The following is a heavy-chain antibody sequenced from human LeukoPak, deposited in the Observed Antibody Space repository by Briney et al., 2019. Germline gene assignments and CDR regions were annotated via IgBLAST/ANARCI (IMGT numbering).Heavy chain of an antibody. J-gene: IGHJ4*02. CDR2: ISGSGGST. Sequence: GGSLRLSCAASGFTFSSYAMSWVRQAPGKGLEWVSAISGSGGSTYYADSVKGRFTISRDNSKNTLYLQMNSLRAEDTAAYYCARLNIVAAYPLFDYWGQGTLVTVSS. V-gene: IGHV3-23*01. D-gene: IGHD1-26*01. CDR3: ARLNIVAAYPLFDY. CDR1: GFTFSSYA.